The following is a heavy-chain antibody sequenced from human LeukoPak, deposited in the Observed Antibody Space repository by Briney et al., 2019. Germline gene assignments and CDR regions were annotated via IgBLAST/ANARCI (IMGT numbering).Heavy chain of an antibody. D-gene: IGHD5-18*01. J-gene: IGHJ4*02. Sequence: ASVNVSCTASGYTFTSYYMHWVRQAPGQGLEWMGIINPSGGSTSYAQKFQGRVTMTRDTSTSTVYMELSSLRSEDTAVYYCARDTAMGFDYWGQGTLVTVSS. CDR3: ARDTAMGFDY. CDR2: INPSGGST. V-gene: IGHV1-46*01. CDR1: GYTFTSYY.